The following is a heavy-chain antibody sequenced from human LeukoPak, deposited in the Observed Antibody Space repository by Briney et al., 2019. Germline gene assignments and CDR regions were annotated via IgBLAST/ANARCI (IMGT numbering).Heavy chain of an antibody. CDR2: IYSSVT. J-gene: IGHJ4*02. D-gene: IGHD4/OR15-4a*01. V-gene: IGHV3-53*01. CDR1: GFTVSSNS. Sequence: GGSLRLSCTVSGFTVSSNSMSWVRQAPGKGLEWVSFIYSSVTHYSDSVKGRFTISRDNSKNTLFLQMNSLRAEDTAVYYCARRTGAYSHPYDYWGQGTLVTVSS. CDR3: ARRTGAYSHPYDY.